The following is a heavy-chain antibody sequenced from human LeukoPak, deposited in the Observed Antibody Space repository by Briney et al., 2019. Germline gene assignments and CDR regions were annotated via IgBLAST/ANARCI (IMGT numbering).Heavy chain of an antibody. CDR1: GFTFDDYG. Sequence: GGSLRLSCAASGFTFDDYGMSWVRQAPGKGLEWVSGINWNGGSTGYADSVKGRFTISRDNAKNSLYLQMNSLRAEDTALYYCARVVMVAAGDYYYYYMDVWGKGTTVTVSS. J-gene: IGHJ6*03. D-gene: IGHD6-13*01. CDR2: INWNGGST. CDR3: ARVVMVAAGDYYYYYMDV. V-gene: IGHV3-20*04.